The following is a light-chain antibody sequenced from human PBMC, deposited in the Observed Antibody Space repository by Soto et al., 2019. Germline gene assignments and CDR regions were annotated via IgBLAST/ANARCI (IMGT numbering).Light chain of an antibody. CDR3: QQYGSSPWT. J-gene: IGKJ1*01. Sequence: EIVLTQSPATLSESPGERATVSCRASQNVNNNYLVWYQQRPGQAPGLLIHDASSRAAGVPDRFTGSGSGTDFTLTINRLEPEDFAVYYCQQYGSSPWTFGQGTKVDIK. CDR2: DAS. CDR1: QNVNNNY. V-gene: IGKV3-20*01.